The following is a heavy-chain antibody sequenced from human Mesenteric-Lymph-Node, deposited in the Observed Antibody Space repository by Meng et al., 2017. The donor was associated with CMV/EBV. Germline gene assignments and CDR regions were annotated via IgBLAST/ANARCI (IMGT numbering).Heavy chain of an antibody. CDR3: AKNIHDFWGSYYYYCGMDV. V-gene: IGHV3-9*01. Sequence: GGLLRLSCAASGFTYGVYAMHWARQVPGRGLGWVTGSSWNSGSIGYADSVKGRFTISRDNAKNSLYLQMNSLRAEDTALYYCAKNIHDFWGSYYYYCGMDVWGQGTTVTVSS. CDR1: GFTYGVYA. J-gene: IGHJ6*02. D-gene: IGHD3-3*01. CDR2: SSWNSGSI.